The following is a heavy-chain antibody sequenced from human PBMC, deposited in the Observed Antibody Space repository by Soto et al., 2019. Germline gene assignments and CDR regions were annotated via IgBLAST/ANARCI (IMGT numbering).Heavy chain of an antibody. D-gene: IGHD2-15*01. Sequence: GGSLRLSCVASGFTFSLYSMNWVRQAPGKGLEWVSSISDSGRYIYYTDSVKSRFTISRDNAKNSLVLQMNSLRVEDTAVYYCARHVANGQHSYVHWGRGNLVTVSS. J-gene: IGHJ4*02. V-gene: IGHV3-21*01. CDR2: ISDSGRYI. CDR1: GFTFSLYS. CDR3: ARHVANGQHSYVH.